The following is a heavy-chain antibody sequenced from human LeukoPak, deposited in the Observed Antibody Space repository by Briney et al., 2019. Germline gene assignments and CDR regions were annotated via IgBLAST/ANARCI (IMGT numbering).Heavy chain of an antibody. Sequence: SGGSLRLSCAASGFTFSNYWMSWVRQAPGKGLEWVSTINGSGGNTYYADSVKGRFTISRDNSKNTLYLQMNSLRAEDTAVYYCAKGLGYCSGGSCYTWSGEPFDIWGQGTMVTVSS. J-gene: IGHJ3*02. CDR2: INGSGGNT. CDR1: GFTFSNYW. V-gene: IGHV3-23*01. D-gene: IGHD2-15*01. CDR3: AKGLGYCSGGSCYTWSGEPFDI.